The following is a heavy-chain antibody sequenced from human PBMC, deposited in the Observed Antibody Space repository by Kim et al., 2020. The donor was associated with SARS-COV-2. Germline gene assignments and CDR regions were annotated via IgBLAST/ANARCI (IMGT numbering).Heavy chain of an antibody. CDR3: TRSSTGNNWFDP. CDR1: GYSIRTNDW. V-gene: IGHV4-28*01. D-gene: IGHD2-8*02. CDR2: ILYSGTT. Sequence: SETLSLTCAASGYSIRTNDWWAWIRQPPGKGLEWIGYILYSGTTYYNPSLKSRVTMSLDTSKSQFSLSLDSVTAVDTAVYYCTRSSTGNNWFDPWGQGTLVPVSS. J-gene: IGHJ5*02.